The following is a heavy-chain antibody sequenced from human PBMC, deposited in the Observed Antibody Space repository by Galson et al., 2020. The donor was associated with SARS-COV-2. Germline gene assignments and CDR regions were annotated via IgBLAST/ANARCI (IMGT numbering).Heavy chain of an antibody. V-gene: IGHV4-61*01. Sequence: SETLSLTCSVSGGSVNDRNYYWSWIRQPPGKGLEWIGYVYYSGNTNSKPSLKSRVTMSVDTSKNQFSLKLYSVTAADTAIYYCGRQGRLGVNGYYFERWGHGTLVTV. CDR2: VYYSGNT. J-gene: IGHJ4*01. CDR1: GGSVNDRNYY. D-gene: IGHD3-10*01. CDR3: GRQGRLGVNGYYFER.